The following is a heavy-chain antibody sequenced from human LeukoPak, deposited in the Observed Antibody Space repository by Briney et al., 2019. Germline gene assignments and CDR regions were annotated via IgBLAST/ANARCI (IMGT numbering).Heavy chain of an antibody. CDR3: AGTAFYLDY. Sequence: GGSLRLSCAASGFTFSSYSMNWVRQAPGKGLEWVSYISSSSTIYYADSVKGRFTISRDNSKNTLSLQMNNLRAEDTAVYYCAGTAFYLDYWGQGTLVTVSS. CDR1: GFTFSSYS. CDR2: ISSSSTI. D-gene: IGHD2-21*02. V-gene: IGHV3-48*01. J-gene: IGHJ4*02.